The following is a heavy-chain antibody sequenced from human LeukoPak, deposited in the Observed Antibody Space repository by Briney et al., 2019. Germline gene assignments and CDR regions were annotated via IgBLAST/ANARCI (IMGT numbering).Heavy chain of an antibody. CDR3: ARVLTKGITGYYFDV. Sequence: PSETLSLTCTVSGDSIRSYRWSWIRQPPGKGLEWTGYIYYSGSTDYNPSLKSRVTISVDTSKNQFSLKLSSVTAADTAVYYCARVLTKGITGYYFDVWGRGTLVTVSS. CDR2: IYYSGST. CDR1: GDSIRSYR. V-gene: IGHV4-59*01. J-gene: IGHJ2*01. D-gene: IGHD3-9*01.